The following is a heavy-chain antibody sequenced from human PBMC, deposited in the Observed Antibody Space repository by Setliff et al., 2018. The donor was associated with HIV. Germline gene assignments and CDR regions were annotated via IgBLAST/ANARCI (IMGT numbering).Heavy chain of an antibody. J-gene: IGHJ3*02. V-gene: IGHV4-38-2*01. D-gene: IGHD4-17*01. CDR1: GYSISSGYY. CDR2: IYHSGST. CDR3: ARGGYGGNFDAFDI. Sequence: SSETLSLTCAVSGYSISSGYYWGWIRQPPGRGLEWIGSIYHSGSTYYNPSLKSRVTISVDTSKNQFSLKLSSVTAADTAVYYCARGGYGGNFDAFDIWGQGTMVTVSS.